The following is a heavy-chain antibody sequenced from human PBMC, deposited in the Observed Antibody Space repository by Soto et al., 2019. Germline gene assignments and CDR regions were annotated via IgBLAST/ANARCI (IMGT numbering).Heavy chain of an antibody. V-gene: IGHV1-46*01. CDR3: ARDVGYQPKYYFDY. Sequence: ASVKVSCKASGYTFTSYYMHWVQQAPGQGLEWMVIINPIGGSTSYAQKFQGRVTMTRDTSTSTVYIELSSLRSEATAVYYCARDVGYQPKYYFDYWGQGTLVTVSS. J-gene: IGHJ4*02. D-gene: IGHD2-2*01. CDR1: GYTFTSYY. CDR2: INPIGGST.